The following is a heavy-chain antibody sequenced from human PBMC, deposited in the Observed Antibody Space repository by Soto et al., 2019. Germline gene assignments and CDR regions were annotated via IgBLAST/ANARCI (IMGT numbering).Heavy chain of an antibody. J-gene: IGHJ4*02. V-gene: IGHV4-31*03. CDR1: GGSISSGGYY. CDR2: IYYSGST. Sequence: SETLSLTCTVSGGSISSGGYYWSWIRQHPGKGLEWIGYIYYSGSTYHNPSLKSRVTISVDTSKNQFSLKLSSVTAADTAVYYCARAPLSYDFWSGSHLDYWGQGTLVTVSS. CDR3: ARAPLSYDFWSGSHLDY. D-gene: IGHD3-3*01.